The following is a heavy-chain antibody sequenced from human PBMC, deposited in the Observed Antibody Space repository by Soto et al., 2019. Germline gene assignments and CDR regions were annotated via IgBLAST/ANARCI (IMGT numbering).Heavy chain of an antibody. CDR3: AKPNLFCSSTSCYDY. V-gene: IGHV3-23*01. Sequence: GGSLRLSCAASGFTFSSYAMSWVRQAPGKGLEWVSVISGSGGLTNYADSVKGRFSISRENSKNTLYLQMNSLRAEDTAVYYCAKPNLFCSSTSCYDYWGQGTLDTVSS. D-gene: IGHD2-2*01. CDR2: ISGSGGLT. CDR1: GFTFSSYA. J-gene: IGHJ4*02.